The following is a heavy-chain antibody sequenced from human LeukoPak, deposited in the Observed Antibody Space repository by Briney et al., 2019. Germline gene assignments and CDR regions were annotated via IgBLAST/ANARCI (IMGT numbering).Heavy chain of an antibody. J-gene: IGHJ4*02. V-gene: IGHV4-39*07. CDR1: GGSISSSSYY. D-gene: IGHD3-22*01. CDR2: IYYSGST. CDR3: ARGRGYYSYFDY. Sequence: SETLSLTCTVSGGSISSSSYYWGWIRQPPGKGLEWIGSIYYSGSTYYNPSLKSRVTISVDTSKNQFSLKLSSVTAADTAVYCCARGRGYYSYFDYWGQGTLVTVSS.